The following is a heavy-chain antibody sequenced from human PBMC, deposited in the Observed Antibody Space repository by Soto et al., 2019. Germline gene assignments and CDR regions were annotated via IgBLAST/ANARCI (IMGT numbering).Heavy chain of an antibody. D-gene: IGHD6-19*01. CDR2: IYPGDSDT. Sequence: PGESLKISCKGSGYSFTSYWIGWVRQMPGKGLEWMGIIYPGDSDTRYSPSFQGQVTISADKSISTAYLQWSSLKASDTAMYYCATGIAVAGRSLYYYYGMDVWGQGTTVTVSS. J-gene: IGHJ6*02. CDR3: ATGIAVAGRSLYYYYGMDV. V-gene: IGHV5-51*01. CDR1: GYSFTSYW.